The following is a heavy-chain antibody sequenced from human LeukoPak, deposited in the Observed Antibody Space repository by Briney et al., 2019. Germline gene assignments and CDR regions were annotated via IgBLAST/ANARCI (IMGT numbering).Heavy chain of an antibody. CDR2: IYYSGST. D-gene: IGHD1-26*01. CDR3: ARGERGGSFDY. CDR1: GGSISSYY. Sequence: SETLSLTCTVSGGSISSYYWSWIRQPPGKGLEWIGYIYYSGSTNYNPSLKSRVTISVDTSKNQFSLKLSSVTAADTAVYYCARGERGGSFDYWGQGTLVTVSS. V-gene: IGHV4-59*01. J-gene: IGHJ4*02.